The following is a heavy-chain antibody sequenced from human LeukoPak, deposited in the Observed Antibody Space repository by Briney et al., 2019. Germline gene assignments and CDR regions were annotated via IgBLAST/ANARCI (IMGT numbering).Heavy chain of an antibody. V-gene: IGHV3-66*01. Sequence: GGSLRLSCAASGFTFDDYGMSWVRQAPGKGLEWVSLIHSGGTIYYTDSVKGRFTISRDNSKNTLYLQMNSLTIEDTAVYYCAFGRYPFDYWGHGTLVTVSS. J-gene: IGHJ4*01. D-gene: IGHD3-16*02. CDR3: AFGRYPFDY. CDR1: GFTFDDYG. CDR2: IHSGGTI.